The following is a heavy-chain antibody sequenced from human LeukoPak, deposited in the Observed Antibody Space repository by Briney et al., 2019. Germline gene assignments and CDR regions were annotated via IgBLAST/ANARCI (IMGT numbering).Heavy chain of an antibody. D-gene: IGHD1-26*01. CDR1: GGTFSSYA. CDR3: ARGGDYYIHNNWFDP. CDR2: IIPIFGTA. Sequence: SVKVSCKASGGTFSSYAISWVRQAPGQGLEWMGGIIPIFGTANYSQQFQGRVTITADKSTSTAYMELSSLRSEDTAVYYCARGGDYYIHNNWFDPWGQGALVTVSS. V-gene: IGHV1-69*06. J-gene: IGHJ5*02.